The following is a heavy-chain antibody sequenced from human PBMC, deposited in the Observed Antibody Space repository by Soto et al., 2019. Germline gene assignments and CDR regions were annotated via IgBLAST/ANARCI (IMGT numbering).Heavy chain of an antibody. J-gene: IGHJ4*02. CDR3: ARVGRSYGFFDY. D-gene: IGHD3-16*02. Sequence: LRLSCAASGFSFSSSSMAWVRQAPRKGLEWVAYISTSGSTVYYADSVKGRFTISRESGKNSVYLQMNSLRDEDTAAYFCARVGRSYGFFDYWGQGTPVTVSS. CDR2: ISTSGSTV. CDR1: GFSFSSSS. V-gene: IGHV3-48*02.